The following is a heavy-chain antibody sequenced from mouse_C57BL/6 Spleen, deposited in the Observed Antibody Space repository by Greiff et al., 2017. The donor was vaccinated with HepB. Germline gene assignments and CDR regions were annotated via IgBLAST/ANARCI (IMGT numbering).Heavy chain of an antibody. Sequence: VKLQESGPGLVQPSQSLSITCTVSGFSLTSYGVHWVRQSPGKGLECLGVIWSGGSTDYNAAFISRLSISKDNSKSQVFFKMNSLQADDTAIYYCASLFYDGYSAGFAYWGQGTLVTVSA. CDR1: GFSLTSYG. CDR3: ASLFYDGYSAGFAY. D-gene: IGHD2-3*01. V-gene: IGHV2-2*01. J-gene: IGHJ3*01. CDR2: IWSGGST.